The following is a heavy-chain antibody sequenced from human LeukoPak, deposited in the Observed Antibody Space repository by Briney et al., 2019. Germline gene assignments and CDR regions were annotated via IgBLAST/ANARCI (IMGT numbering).Heavy chain of an antibody. Sequence: PSEALSLTCTVSGDSISSSSYSWGWIRQPPGKGLEWIGNVHYTGTTYHHPSLRSRVTISVDTSNNHFPLRLSSVTAADTAVYYCAKLVPVAGPTDFDYWGQGTLVTV. CDR1: GDSISSSSYS. CDR3: AKLVPVAGPTDFDY. D-gene: IGHD6-13*01. V-gene: IGHV4-39*02. CDR2: VHYTGTT. J-gene: IGHJ4*02.